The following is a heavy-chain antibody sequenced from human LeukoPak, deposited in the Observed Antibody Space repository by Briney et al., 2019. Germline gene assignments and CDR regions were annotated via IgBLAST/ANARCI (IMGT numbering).Heavy chain of an antibody. CDR3: AKESTVTPGSVNWFDP. D-gene: IGHD4-17*01. Sequence: GGSLRLSCAASGFTFSSYPVHWVRQAPGKGLEWVSTISGSGDNTYYAESVKGRFTISRDNSKNRLYLKMNSLRAEDTAVYYCAKESTVTPGSVNWFDPWGQGTLVTVSS. CDR1: GFTFSSYP. V-gene: IGHV3-23*01. CDR2: ISGSGDNT. J-gene: IGHJ5*02.